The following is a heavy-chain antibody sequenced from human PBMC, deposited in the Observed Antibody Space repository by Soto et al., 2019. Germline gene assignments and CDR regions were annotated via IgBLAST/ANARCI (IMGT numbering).Heavy chain of an antibody. CDR3: AKDGNWFDP. CDR1: GFTFSSYA. J-gene: IGHJ5*02. V-gene: IGHV3-23*01. Sequence: GGSLRLSCAASGFTFSSYAMSWVRQAPGKGLEWVSTIGGSGSSTYYADSVKGRFTISRDNSKNTLYLQMNSLRADDTAVYYCAKDGNWFDPWGQGTLVPVSS. CDR2: IGGSGSST.